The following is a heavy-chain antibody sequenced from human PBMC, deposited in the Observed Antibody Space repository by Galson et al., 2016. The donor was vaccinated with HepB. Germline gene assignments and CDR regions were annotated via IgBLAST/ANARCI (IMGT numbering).Heavy chain of an antibody. CDR3: TRGGVFQKEDDY. CDR2: LSGDSTYI. D-gene: IGHD3-16*01. J-gene: IGHJ4*02. V-gene: IGHV3-21*01. CDR1: GFTFSTYS. Sequence: SLRLSCAASGFTFSTYSMNWVRQAPGKALEWVSSLSGDSTYIYHADSVKGRFTISRDNAKKSLYLQMNRLRADDTAVYYCTRGGVFQKEDDYWGQGTLVTVSS.